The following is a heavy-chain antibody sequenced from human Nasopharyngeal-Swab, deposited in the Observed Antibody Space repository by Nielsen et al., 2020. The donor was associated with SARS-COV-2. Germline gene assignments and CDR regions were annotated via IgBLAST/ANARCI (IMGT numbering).Heavy chain of an antibody. V-gene: IGHV1-46*01. CDR1: GYPFTSYF. CDR3: AREKLGLAARLFDY. J-gene: IGHJ4*02. CDR2: INPRPNAT. Sequence: ASVKVSCKTLGYPFTSYFVHRVRQAPGQGLEWMGRINPRPNATIYAQKFQGRVAMTADTSASTVYMYLSNLKSEDTAVYYCAREKLGLAARLFDYWGQGSLVTVSS. D-gene: IGHD6-6*01.